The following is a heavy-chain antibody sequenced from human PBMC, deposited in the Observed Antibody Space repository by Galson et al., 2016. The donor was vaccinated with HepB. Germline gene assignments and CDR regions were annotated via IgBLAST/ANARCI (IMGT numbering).Heavy chain of an antibody. CDR2: IHSDGSTT. CDR1: GFTFSSSW. CDR3: TRYYDILTGYYASDY. V-gene: IGHV3-74*01. D-gene: IGHD3-9*01. Sequence: SLTLSCAASGFTFSSSWMQWVRQAPGKGLVWVSRIHSDGSTTSYADSVKGRFTISRDNAKNTLYLQMNSLRAEDTAVYYCTRYYDILTGYYASDYWGQGTLVTVSS. J-gene: IGHJ4*02.